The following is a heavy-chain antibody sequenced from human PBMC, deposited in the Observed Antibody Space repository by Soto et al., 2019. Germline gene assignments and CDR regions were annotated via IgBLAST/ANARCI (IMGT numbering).Heavy chain of an antibody. J-gene: IGHJ3*02. CDR2: IDWDDDK. CDR3: ARTLVGGDGYNRAFDI. CDR1: GFSLSTSGMR. V-gene: IGHV2-70*04. Sequence: SGPTLVNPTQTLTLTCTFSGFSLSTSGMRVSWIRQPPGKALEWLARIDWDDDKFYSTSLKTRLTISKDTSKNQVVLTMTNMDHVDTATYYCARTLVGGDGYNRAFDIWGQGTMVTVSS. D-gene: IGHD2-21*01.